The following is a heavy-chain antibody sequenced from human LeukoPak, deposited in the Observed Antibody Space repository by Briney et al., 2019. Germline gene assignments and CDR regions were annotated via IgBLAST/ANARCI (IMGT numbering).Heavy chain of an antibody. D-gene: IGHD1-7*01. CDR3: AKDIGSGTTRYFDY. J-gene: IGHJ4*02. CDR2: ISWNSGSI. CDR1: GFTFDDYA. V-gene: IGHV3-9*01. Sequence: PGRSLRLSCAAPGFTFDDYAMHWVRQAPGKGLEWVSGISWNSGSIGYADSVKGRFTISRDNAKNSLYLQMNSLRGEDTALYYCAKDIGSGTTRYFDYWGQGTLVTVSS.